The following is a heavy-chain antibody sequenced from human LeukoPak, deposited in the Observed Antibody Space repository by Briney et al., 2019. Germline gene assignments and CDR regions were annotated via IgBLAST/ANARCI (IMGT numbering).Heavy chain of an antibody. J-gene: IGHJ4*02. D-gene: IGHD4-17*01. Sequence: ASVKVSCKASGYTFTGYYMHWVRQAPGQGLEWMGWINPNSGGTNYAQKVQGRVTMTRDTSISTAYMELSRLRSDDTAVYYCARDPKTTVTTWSDYWGQGTLVTVSS. CDR3: ARDPKTTVTTWSDY. CDR2: INPNSGGT. CDR1: GYTFTGYY. V-gene: IGHV1-2*02.